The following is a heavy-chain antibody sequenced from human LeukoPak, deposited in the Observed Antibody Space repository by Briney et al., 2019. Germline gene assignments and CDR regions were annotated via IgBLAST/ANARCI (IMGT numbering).Heavy chain of an antibody. D-gene: IGHD2-2*01. Sequence: EWMGXXXPNSGDTNYAQKFQGRVTMTRDTSISTAHMEMSRLRSDDTAVYYCARANFLYCSSTTCLFDYWGQGTLVTVSS. CDR2: XXPNSGDT. CDR3: ARANFLYCSSTTCLFDY. V-gene: IGHV1-2*02. J-gene: IGHJ4*02.